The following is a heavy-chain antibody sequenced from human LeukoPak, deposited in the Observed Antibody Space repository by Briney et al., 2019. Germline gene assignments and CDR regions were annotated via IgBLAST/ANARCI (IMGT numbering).Heavy chain of an antibody. V-gene: IGHV5-51*01. Sequence: GESLKISCKGSGDTFATYWIGWVRQLPGKGLEWMGVIYPGDSDTRYSPSFQGQVTISADKSISTAYLQWSSLKASDTAMYYCARRESSSWVDWYFDLWGRGTLVTVSS. D-gene: IGHD6-13*01. CDR3: ARRESSSWVDWYFDL. CDR2: IYPGDSDT. J-gene: IGHJ2*01. CDR1: GDTFATYW.